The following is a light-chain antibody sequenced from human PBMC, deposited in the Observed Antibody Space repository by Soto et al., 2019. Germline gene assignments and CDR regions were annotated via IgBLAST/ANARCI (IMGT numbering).Light chain of an antibody. CDR2: EVS. J-gene: IGLJ2*01. Sequence: QSVLTQPASVSGSPGQSITISCTGTSSDVGGYKYVSWYQQHPGKAPKVMIYEVSNRPSGVSNRFSGSKSGNTASLTISGLQAEDEADYYCSSYTSSSTLVFGGGTKLTVL. V-gene: IGLV2-14*01. CDR1: SSDVGGYKY. CDR3: SSYTSSSTLV.